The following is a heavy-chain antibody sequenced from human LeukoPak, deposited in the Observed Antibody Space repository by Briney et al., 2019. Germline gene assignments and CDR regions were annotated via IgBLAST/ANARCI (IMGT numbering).Heavy chain of an antibody. CDR2: INPNSGGT. V-gene: IGHV1-2*02. CDR1: GYTFTGYY. CDR3: ARESLYSGSYYYYGMDV. D-gene: IGHD1-26*01. J-gene: IGHJ6*02. Sequence: ASVKVSCEASGYTFTGYYMHWVRQAPGQGLEWMGWINPNSGGTNYAQKFQGRVTMTRDTSISTAYMELSRLRSDDTAVYYCARESLYSGSYYYYGMDVWGQGTTVTVSS.